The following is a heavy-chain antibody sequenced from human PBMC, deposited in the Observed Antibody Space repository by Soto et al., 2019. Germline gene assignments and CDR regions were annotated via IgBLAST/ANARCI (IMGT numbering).Heavy chain of an antibody. J-gene: IGHJ4*02. V-gene: IGHV3-33*01. CDR1: GFTFSSYG. D-gene: IGHD6-19*01. CDR3: ARDRVFGSGWYYDY. CDR2: IWYDGSNK. Sequence: GGSLRLSCAASGFTFSSYGMHWVHQAPGKGLEWVAVIWYDGSNKYYADSVKGRFTISRDNSKNTLYLQMNSLRAEDTAVYYCARDRVFGSGWYYDYWGQGTLVTVSS.